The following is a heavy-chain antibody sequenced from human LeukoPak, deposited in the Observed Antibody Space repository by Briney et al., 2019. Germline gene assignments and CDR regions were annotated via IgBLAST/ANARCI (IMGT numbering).Heavy chain of an antibody. V-gene: IGHV3-9*01. CDR2: ISWNSGSI. J-gene: IGHJ4*02. Sequence: PGGSLRLSCAASGFTFDDYAMHWVRQAPGEGLEWVSGISWNSGSIGYADSVKGRFTISRDNAKNSLYLQMNSLRAEDTALYYCATSRDYRPFDYWGQGTLVTVSS. CDR1: GFTFDDYA. D-gene: IGHD3-16*02. CDR3: ATSRDYRPFDY.